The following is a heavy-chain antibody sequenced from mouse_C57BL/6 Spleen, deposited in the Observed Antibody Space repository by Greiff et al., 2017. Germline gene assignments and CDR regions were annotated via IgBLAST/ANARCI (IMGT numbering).Heavy chain of an antibody. J-gene: IGHJ4*01. Sequence: QVQLQQPGAELVKPGASVKVSCKASGYTFTSYWMHWVKQRPGPGLEWIGRIHPSDNDTNSNQKFKGKATLTVDKSSSTAYMQLSSLTSEDSAVYDCAHEDYYAMAYWGQGTSVTVSS. V-gene: IGHV1-74*01. CDR1: GYTFTSYW. CDR2: IHPSDNDT. D-gene: IGHD1-2*01. CDR3: AHEDYYAMAY.